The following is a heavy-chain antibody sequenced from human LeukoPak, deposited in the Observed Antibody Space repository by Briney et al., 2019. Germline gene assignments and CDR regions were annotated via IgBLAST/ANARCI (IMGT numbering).Heavy chain of an antibody. CDR3: ARVGRYGSGSEREDAFDI. Sequence: PGGSLRLSCAASGFTFSDYYMGWIRQAPGEGLEWGSYISSSGSTIYYADSVKGRLTISRDNAKNSLYLQMNSLRAEDTAVYYCARVGRYGSGSEREDAFDIWGQGTMVTISS. V-gene: IGHV3-11*01. J-gene: IGHJ3*02. CDR2: ISSSGSTI. D-gene: IGHD3-10*01. CDR1: GFTFSDYY.